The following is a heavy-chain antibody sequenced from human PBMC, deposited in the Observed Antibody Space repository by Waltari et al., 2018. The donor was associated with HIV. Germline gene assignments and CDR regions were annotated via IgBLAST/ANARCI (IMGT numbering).Heavy chain of an antibody. D-gene: IGHD3-10*01. V-gene: IGHV1-69*08. CDR2: ISAKLRTP. CDR3: ARDKEEGGGYSYFDV. Sequence: QVQLVQSGTEVKKPGSSVKVSCKASGGTLNSYSITWRRQAPRQGLEWMGRISAKLRTPDSAQDPKGRGTLTAEKVTDTTYMELTSLTSDDAAVYYGARDKEEGGGYSYFDVWGRGTLVPGSS. J-gene: IGHJ2*01. CDR1: GGTLNSYS.